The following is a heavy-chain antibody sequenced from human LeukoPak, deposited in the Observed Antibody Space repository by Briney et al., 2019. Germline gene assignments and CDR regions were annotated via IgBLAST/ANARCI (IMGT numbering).Heavy chain of an antibody. V-gene: IGHV4-61*02. J-gene: IGHJ5*02. CDR2: IYTSGST. CDR1: RGSISSGSYH. D-gene: IGHD2-15*01. Sequence: SQTLSLTRTVSRGSISSGSYHRSWIRQPAGKGREWIGRIYTSGSTNYNPSLKSRVTISVDPSKNQFSLKLSSLTAADTTVYYCARAPLMGYCSGGSCSSPNWFDPWGQGTLVTVSS. CDR3: ARAPLMGYCSGGSCSSPNWFDP.